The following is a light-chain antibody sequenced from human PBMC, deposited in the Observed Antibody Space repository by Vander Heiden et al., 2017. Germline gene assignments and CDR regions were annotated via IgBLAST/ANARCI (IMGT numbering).Light chain of an antibody. J-gene: IGKJ2*01. CDR2: GAS. CDR3: QQYGSSPLYT. V-gene: IGKV3-20*01. CDR1: QSVSSSY. Sequence: DIVLTHSPSPLSLSPGERATLSCRASQSVSSSYLAWYQQKPGQAPRLLIYGASSRATGIPDRFSGSGSGTEFTITISRLEPEDFAVYYCQQYGSSPLYTFGQGTKLEIK.